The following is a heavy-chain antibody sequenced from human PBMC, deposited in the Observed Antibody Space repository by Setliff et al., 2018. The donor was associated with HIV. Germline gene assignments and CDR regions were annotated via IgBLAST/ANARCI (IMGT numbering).Heavy chain of an antibody. J-gene: IGHJ4*02. V-gene: IGHV1-46*01. D-gene: IGHD3-16*01. Sequence: ASVKVSCKASGYTFTNYCIHWVRQAPGQGLEWLGMFNPSGGSTAYAQKFQGRVTMTRDTSTTTVYMDLSGLRSGDTAVYYCARDRTAGYNYDYGYWGQGTLVT. CDR3: ARDRTAGYNYDYGY. CDR1: GYTFTNYC. CDR2: FNPSGGST.